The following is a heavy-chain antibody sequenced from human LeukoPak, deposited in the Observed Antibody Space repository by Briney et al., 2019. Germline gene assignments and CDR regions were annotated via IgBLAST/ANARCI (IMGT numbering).Heavy chain of an antibody. CDR2: IYTSRST. J-gene: IGHJ6*03. Sequence: SETLSLTCTVSGGSIGSGTYYWSWIRQPAGKGLEWIGRIYTSRSTNYNPSLKSRVTISVDTSKNQFSPKLSSVTAADTAVYYCARRTIVVVPAAFQYYYYYMDVWGKGTTVTVSS. V-gene: IGHV4-61*02. D-gene: IGHD2-2*01. CDR3: ARRTIVVVPAAFQYYYYYMDV. CDR1: GGSIGSGTYY.